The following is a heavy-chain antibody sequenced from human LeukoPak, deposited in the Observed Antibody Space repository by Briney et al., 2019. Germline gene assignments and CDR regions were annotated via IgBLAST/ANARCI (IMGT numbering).Heavy chain of an antibody. V-gene: IGHV4-31*03. CDR3: AREGTDYDSSGYYYLLAAFDI. J-gene: IGHJ3*02. Sequence: SETLSLTCTVSGGSISSGGYYWSWIRQHPGKGLEWIGYIYYSGSTYYNPSLKSRVTISVDTSKNQFSLKLSSVTAADTAAYYCAREGTDYDSSGYYYLLAAFDIWGQGTMVTVSS. CDR2: IYYSGST. D-gene: IGHD3-22*01. CDR1: GGSISSGGYY.